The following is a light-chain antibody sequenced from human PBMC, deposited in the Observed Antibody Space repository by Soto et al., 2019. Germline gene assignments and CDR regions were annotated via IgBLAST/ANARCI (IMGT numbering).Light chain of an antibody. CDR3: QQYGSSLWT. CDR2: GAS. CDR1: QCIGYT. Sequence: EVVLTQSPATLSVSPGEGVTLSCRASQCIGYTLAWYQHKPGQTPRLLISGASNRATGIPDRFSGSGSGTDFTLTISRLEPEDFAVYYCQQYGSSLWTFGQGTKVDIK. V-gene: IGKV3-20*01. J-gene: IGKJ1*01.